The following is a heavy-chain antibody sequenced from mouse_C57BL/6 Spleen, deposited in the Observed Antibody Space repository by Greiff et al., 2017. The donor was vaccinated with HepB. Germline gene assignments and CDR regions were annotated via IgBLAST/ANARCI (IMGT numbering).Heavy chain of an antibody. Sequence: QVQLQQPGAELVKPGASVKLSCKASGYTFTSYWMQWVKQRPGQGLEWIGEIDPSDSYTNYNQKFKGKATLTVDTSSSTAYMQLSSLTSEDSAVYYCARVDIPSIYAMDYWGQGTSVTVSS. J-gene: IGHJ4*01. D-gene: IGHD2-3*01. CDR3: ARVDIPSIYAMDY. V-gene: IGHV1-50*01. CDR2: IDPSDSYT. CDR1: GYTFTSYW.